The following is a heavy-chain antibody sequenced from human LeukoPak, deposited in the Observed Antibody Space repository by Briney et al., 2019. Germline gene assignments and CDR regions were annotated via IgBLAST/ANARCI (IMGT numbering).Heavy chain of an antibody. CDR3: AKVPRAVTTYYFDY. D-gene: IGHD4-17*01. J-gene: IGHJ4*02. CDR1: GFTFSSYS. V-gene: IGHV3-23*01. Sequence: QPGGSLRLSCAASGFTFSSYSMNWVRQAPGKGLEWVSAISGSGGSTYYADSVKGRFTISRDNSKNTLYLQMNSLRAEDTAVYYCAKVPRAVTTYYFDYWGQGTLVTVSS. CDR2: ISGSGGST.